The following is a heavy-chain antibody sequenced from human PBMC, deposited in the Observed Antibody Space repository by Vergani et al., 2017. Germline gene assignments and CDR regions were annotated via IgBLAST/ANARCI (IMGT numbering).Heavy chain of an antibody. CDR2: IGTAGDT. CDR3: ARRDSSSPALDY. Sequence: EVQLVESGGGLVQPGGSLRLSCAASGLTFSTYDMHWVRQATGKGLEWVSAIGTAGDTYYTGSVKGRFTISRENAKNSLYLQMNGLRAGDTAVYYCARRDSSSPALDYWGQGTLVTVSS. V-gene: IGHV3-13*01. J-gene: IGHJ4*02. CDR1: GLTFSTYD. D-gene: IGHD6-6*01.